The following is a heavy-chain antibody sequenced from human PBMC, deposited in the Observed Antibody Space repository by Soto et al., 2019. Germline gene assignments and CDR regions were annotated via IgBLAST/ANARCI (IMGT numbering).Heavy chain of an antibody. Sequence: QVQLVQSGDEVKRPGAAVKVSCKASGYSFAGYGMNWVRQAPGQGLQWMGWISGYNGRKQYARTFEGRVTLTSDTSTTTVQLELRNLTSDDTAVYYCATSLIALPNTRRDFWGLGTLVTVAS. CDR1: GYSFAGYG. V-gene: IGHV1-18*01. J-gene: IGHJ4*02. D-gene: IGHD2-2*02. CDR2: ISGYNGRK. CDR3: ATSLIALPNTRRDF.